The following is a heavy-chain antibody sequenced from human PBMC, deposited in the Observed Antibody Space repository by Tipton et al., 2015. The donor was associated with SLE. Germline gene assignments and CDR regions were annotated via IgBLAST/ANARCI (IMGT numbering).Heavy chain of an antibody. CDR3: ARGGGSYYDY. CDR2: IYSSGSP. V-gene: IGHV4-61*02. Sequence: TLSLTCTVSGGSITTGSYFWSWIRQPAGKGLEWIGRIYSSGSPIYNPSLKSRLTLSLDTSKNQFSLRVRSVTAADTAVYYCARGGGSYYDYWGQGTLVTVSS. CDR1: GGSITTGSYF. D-gene: IGHD1-26*01. J-gene: IGHJ4*02.